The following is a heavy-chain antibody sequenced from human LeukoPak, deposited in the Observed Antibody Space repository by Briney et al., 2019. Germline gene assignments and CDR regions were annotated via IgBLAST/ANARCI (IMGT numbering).Heavy chain of an antibody. D-gene: IGHD3-10*01. CDR3: AKDRYYGSGTYDY. Sequence: GGSLRLSCAASGFTFTDSAMTWVRQAPGKGLEWVSGIISGSGGSTYYADSVKGRFTISRDNSKNTLYLQMNSLRAEDTAVYYCAKDRYYGSGTYDYWGQGTLVTVSS. CDR1: GFTFTDSA. J-gene: IGHJ4*02. V-gene: IGHV3-23*01. CDR2: IISGSGGST.